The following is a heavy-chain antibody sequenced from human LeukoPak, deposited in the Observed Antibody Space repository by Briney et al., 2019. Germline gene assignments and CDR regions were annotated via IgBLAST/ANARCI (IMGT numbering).Heavy chain of an antibody. CDR2: IYHSGST. V-gene: IGHV4-30-2*01. CDR3: ARAPYYYDSSGYYYVHYYYGMDV. Sequence: SETLSLTCAVSGGSISSGGYSRSWIRQPPGKGLEWIGYIYHSGSTYYNPSLKSRVTISVDRSKNQFSLKLSSVTAADTAVYYCARAPYYYDSSGYYYVHYYYGMDVWGQGTTVTVSS. J-gene: IGHJ6*02. CDR1: GGSISSGGYS. D-gene: IGHD3-22*01.